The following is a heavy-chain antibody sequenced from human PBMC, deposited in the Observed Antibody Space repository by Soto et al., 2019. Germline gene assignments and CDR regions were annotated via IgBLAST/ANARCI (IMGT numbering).Heavy chain of an antibody. J-gene: IGHJ4*02. CDR3: ARGSYYYDSSGYYEGY. V-gene: IGHV4-30-4*01. CDR1: GGSISSGDYY. CDR2: IYYSGST. Sequence: SETLSLTCTVSGGSISSGDYYWRWIRKPPGKGLEWIGYIYYSGSTYYNPSLRSRVTISVDTSKNQFSLKLSSVTAADTAVYYCARGSYYYDSSGYYEGYWGQGTRVTVSS. D-gene: IGHD3-22*01.